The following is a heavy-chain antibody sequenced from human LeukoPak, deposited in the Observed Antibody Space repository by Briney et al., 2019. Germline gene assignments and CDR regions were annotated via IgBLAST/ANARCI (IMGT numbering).Heavy chain of an antibody. Sequence: GGSLRLSCAASGCTVSSNYMSWVRQAPGKGLEWVSVIYSGGSTYYADSVKGRFTISRDNSKNTLYLQMNSLRAEDTAVYYCARAHDYGDYSAFDIWGQGTMVTVSS. CDR1: GCTVSSNY. D-gene: IGHD4-17*01. CDR2: IYSGGST. V-gene: IGHV3-53*01. CDR3: ARAHDYGDYSAFDI. J-gene: IGHJ3*02.